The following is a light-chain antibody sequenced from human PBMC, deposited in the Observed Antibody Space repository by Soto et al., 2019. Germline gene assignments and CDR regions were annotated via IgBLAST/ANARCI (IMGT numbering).Light chain of an antibody. CDR1: QSVSSSY. CDR3: QQYGSSPLT. Sequence: IVLTQSPGTLSLSPGERATLSCRASQSVSSSYLAWYQQKPGQAPRLLIYGASSRATGIPDRFSGSGSGTDFTLTISRLEPEDCAVYYWQQYGSSPLTFGGGTKVEIK. J-gene: IGKJ4*01. V-gene: IGKV3-20*01. CDR2: GAS.